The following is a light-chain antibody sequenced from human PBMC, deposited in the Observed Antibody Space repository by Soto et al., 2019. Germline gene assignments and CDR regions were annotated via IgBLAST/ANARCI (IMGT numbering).Light chain of an antibody. V-gene: IGLV2-14*01. J-gene: IGLJ2*01. Sequence: QSALTQPASVSGSPGQSITISCTGTSSDVGGYNYVSWYQQHPGKAPKLMVYDVSKWPSGISKRFSGSKSGNTASLTISGLQAEDEADYYCSSYTSGSAVVFGGGTKVTVL. CDR2: DVS. CDR1: SSDVGGYNY. CDR3: SSYTSGSAVV.